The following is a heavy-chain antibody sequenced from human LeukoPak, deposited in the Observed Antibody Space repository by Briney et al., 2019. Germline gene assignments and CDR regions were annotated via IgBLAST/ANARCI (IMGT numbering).Heavy chain of an antibody. CDR2: INHSGST. CDR1: GVSFSGYY. J-gene: IGHJ5*02. V-gene: IGHV4-34*01. CDR3: AREASSSAAAQRRNWFGP. Sequence: SETLSLTCAVYGVSFSGYYWSWIRQPPGKGLEWIGEINHSGSTNYNPSLKSRVTISVDTSKNQFSLKLSSVTAADTAVYYCAREASSSAAAQRRNWFGPWGQGTLVTVSS. D-gene: IGHD6-13*01.